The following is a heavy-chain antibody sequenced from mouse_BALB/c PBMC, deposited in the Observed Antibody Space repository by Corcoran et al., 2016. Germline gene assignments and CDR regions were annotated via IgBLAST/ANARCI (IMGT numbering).Heavy chain of an antibody. CDR1: GFNIKDTY. CDR2: IDPANGNT. V-gene: IGHV14-3*02. D-gene: IGHD2-3*01. J-gene: IGHJ2*01. Sequence: EVQLQQSGAELVKPGASVKLSCTASGFNIKDTYMHWVKQRPEQGLEWIGRIDPANGNTKYDPKFQGKATMTADTYSNTVYLQLSSLTSEATAVYDCGRSREGYYVVYWGQGTTLTVSS. CDR3: GRSREGYYVVY.